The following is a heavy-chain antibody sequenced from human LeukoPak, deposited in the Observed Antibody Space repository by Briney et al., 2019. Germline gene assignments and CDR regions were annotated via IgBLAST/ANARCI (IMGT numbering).Heavy chain of an antibody. CDR1: GGSISSGGYS. D-gene: IGHD1-26*01. CDR2: IYHSGST. J-gene: IGHJ4*02. Sequence: SQTLSLTCAVSGGSISSGGYSWSWIRQPPGKGLEWIGYIYHSGSTYYNPSLKSRVTISVDRSKNQFPLKLSSVTAADTAVYYCAARRGANDYWGQGTLVTVSS. V-gene: IGHV4-30-2*01. CDR3: AARRGANDY.